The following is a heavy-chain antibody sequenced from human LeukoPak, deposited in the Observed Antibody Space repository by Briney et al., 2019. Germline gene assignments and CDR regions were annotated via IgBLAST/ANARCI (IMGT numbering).Heavy chain of an antibody. J-gene: IGHJ6*02. CDR1: GFTFSSYA. D-gene: IGHD1-26*01. V-gene: IGHV3-30*04. CDR2: ISYDGSNK. CDR3: ARGGAFYGKDV. Sequence: PGGSLRLSCAASGFTFSSYAMHWVRQAPGKGLEWVAVISYDGSNKYYADSVKGRFTISRDNAKNSLYLQMNSLRAEDTAVYYCARGGAFYGKDVWGQGTTVIVSS.